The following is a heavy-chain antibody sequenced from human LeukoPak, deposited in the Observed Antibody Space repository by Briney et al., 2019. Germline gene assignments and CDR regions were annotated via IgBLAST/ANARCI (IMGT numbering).Heavy chain of an antibody. CDR1: GGPISSSNW. V-gene: IGHV4-4*02. D-gene: IGHD3-22*01. J-gene: IGHJ3*02. Sequence: SETLSLTCAVSGGPISSSNWWSWVRQPPGKGLEWIGEIYHSGSTNYNPSLKSRDTISVDKSKNQFSLKLSSVTAADTAVYYCARGLPWSSGYGAFDIWGQGTMVTVSS. CDR2: IYHSGST. CDR3: ARGLPWSSGYGAFDI.